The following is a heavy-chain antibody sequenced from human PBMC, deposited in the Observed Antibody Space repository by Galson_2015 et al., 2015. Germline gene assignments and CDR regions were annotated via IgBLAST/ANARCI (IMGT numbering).Heavy chain of an antibody. CDR2: ISGKRGSSI. D-gene: IGHD2-15*01. CDR1: GFTLSDYY. V-gene: IGHV3-11*01. Sequence: SLRLSCAASGFTLSDYYMSWLRQAPGKGLEWTSYISGKRGSSIYHADSVRGRFTISRDTAKNSVYLQMNSLRAEDTAVYYCASRLRSADSYNAFDLWGLGTMVTVSS. J-gene: IGHJ3*01. CDR3: ASRLRSADSYNAFDL.